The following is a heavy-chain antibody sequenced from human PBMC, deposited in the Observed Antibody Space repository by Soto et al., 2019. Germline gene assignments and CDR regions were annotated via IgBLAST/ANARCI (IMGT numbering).Heavy chain of an antibody. D-gene: IGHD1-26*01. J-gene: IGHJ4*02. Sequence: GGSLRLSCAASGFTFSSYAMNWVRQAPGKGLEWVAAISGSDETTYYADSVKGRFTISRDNSKDTLYLQMNSLRAEDTAVYFCARRWDRRFDYWGQGTLVTVSS. V-gene: IGHV3-23*01. CDR1: GFTFSSYA. CDR3: ARRWDRRFDY. CDR2: ISGSDETT.